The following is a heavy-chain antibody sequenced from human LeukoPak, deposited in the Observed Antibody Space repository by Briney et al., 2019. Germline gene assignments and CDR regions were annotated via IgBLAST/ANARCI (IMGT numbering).Heavy chain of an antibody. V-gene: IGHV3-23*01. CDR3: AKTSRRNSAYDSPFDY. D-gene: IGHD5-12*01. CDR2: VRGSGSDT. CDR1: GFTLSTYA. Sequence: GGSLRLSCAASGFTLSTYAMSWVRQAPGKGLEWVSAVRGSGSDTYYADSVKGRFTISRDNSKNTLYLQMNSLRAEDTAIYYCAKTSRRNSAYDSPFDYWGQGTLVTVSS. J-gene: IGHJ4*02.